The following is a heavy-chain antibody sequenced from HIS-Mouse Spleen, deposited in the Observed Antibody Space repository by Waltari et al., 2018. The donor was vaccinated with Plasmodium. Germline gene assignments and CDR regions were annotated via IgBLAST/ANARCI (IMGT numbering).Heavy chain of an antibody. J-gene: IGHJ3*02. CDR3: ARDFVVSSWYAFDI. Sequence: QVQMVESGGGVVQPGRSLRPSCAAAGFAFRSYAMHWVRPAPGKGLEWVAVISYDGINKFHADSVKGRFTISRDNSKNTLYLQMNSLRTEDTAVYYCARDFVVSSWYAFDIWGQGTMVTVSS. V-gene: IGHV3-30*04. D-gene: IGHD6-13*01. CDR2: ISYDGINK. CDR1: GFAFRSYA.